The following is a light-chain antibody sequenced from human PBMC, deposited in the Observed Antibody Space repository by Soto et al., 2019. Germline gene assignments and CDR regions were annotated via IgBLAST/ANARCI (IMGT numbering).Light chain of an antibody. CDR1: SSDFGYNY. V-gene: IGLV2-14*01. CDR2: EVS. J-gene: IGLJ3*02. Sequence: QSALTQPASVSGSPGQSITISCTGTSSDFGYNYVSWYQQHPGKAPTLMIYEVSNRPSGVSNRFSGSTSGNTASLTISGLQAEDEAHYYCSSYTTNSPLVFGGGTQLTVL. CDR3: SSYTTNSPLV.